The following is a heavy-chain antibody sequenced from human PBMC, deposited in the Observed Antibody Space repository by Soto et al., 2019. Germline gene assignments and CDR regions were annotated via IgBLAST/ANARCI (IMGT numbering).Heavy chain of an antibody. CDR2: IYYSGST. Sequence: SETLSLTCTVSGGSISSYYWSWIRQPPGKGLEWIGYIYYSGSTNYNPSLKSRVTISVDTSKNQFSLKLSSVTAADTAVYYCASSSGRYYFDYWGQGTLVTVSS. V-gene: IGHV4-59*01. CDR1: GGSISSYY. J-gene: IGHJ4*02. CDR3: ASSSGRYYFDY. D-gene: IGHD3-22*01.